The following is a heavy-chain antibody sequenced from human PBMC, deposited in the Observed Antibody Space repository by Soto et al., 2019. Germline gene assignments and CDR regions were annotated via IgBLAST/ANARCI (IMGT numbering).Heavy chain of an antibody. CDR2: IRGKAYGGAV. J-gene: IGHJ4*02. Sequence: EVQLVESGGGLVQPGRSLRLSCTGSGFSFGDNAMSWVRQAPGKGLEWVGFIRGKAYGGAVEYAASVKGRFTISRDDSKSIAYLQMNSLKIEDTAVYYCSQGGDELEPVAIIFNYWGQGILVTVSS. CDR3: SQGGDELEPVAIIFNY. CDR1: GFSFGDNA. D-gene: IGHD2-2*02. V-gene: IGHV3-49*04.